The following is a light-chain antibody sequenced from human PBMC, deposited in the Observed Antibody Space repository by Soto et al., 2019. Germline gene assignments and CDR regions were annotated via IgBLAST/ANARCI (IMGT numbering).Light chain of an antibody. V-gene: IGKV3-15*01. CDR1: QSVSSN. J-gene: IGKJ1*01. CDR3: QQYNNWPPWT. Sequence: EIVMTQSPATLSVSPGERATLSCRASQSVSSNLAWYQQKPGQAPRLLIYGASTRATGIPARFSGSGSGTEFTLTISSLRSEDFAVYECQQYNNWPPWTFGRGTKVEIK. CDR2: GAS.